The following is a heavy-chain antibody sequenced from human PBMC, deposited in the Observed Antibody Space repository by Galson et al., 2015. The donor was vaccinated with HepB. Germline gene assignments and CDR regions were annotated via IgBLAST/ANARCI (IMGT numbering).Heavy chain of an antibody. D-gene: IGHD6-19*01. CDR3: ARTGAVAGRGNWFDP. J-gene: IGHJ5*02. Sequence: SCKASGGTFSSYTISWVRQAPGQGLEWMGRIIPILGIANYAQKFQGRVTITADRSTSTAYMELSSLRSEDTAVYYCARTGAVAGRGNWFDPWGQGTLATVSS. V-gene: IGHV1-69*02. CDR2: IIPILGIA. CDR1: GGTFSSYT.